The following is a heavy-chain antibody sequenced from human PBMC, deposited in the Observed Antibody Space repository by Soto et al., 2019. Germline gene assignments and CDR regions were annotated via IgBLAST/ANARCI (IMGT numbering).Heavy chain of an antibody. J-gene: IGHJ6*02. CDR1: GGTFSSYA. CDR2: IIPIFGTA. Sequence: QVQLVQSGAEVKKPGSSVKVSCKASGGTFSSYAISWVRQAPGQGLEWMGGIIPIFGTANYAQKFQGRVTITADESTSTAYMELSILRSEDTAVYYCARITIFGVVIKIPYYYYGMDVWGQGTTVTVSS. D-gene: IGHD3-3*01. V-gene: IGHV1-69*01. CDR3: ARITIFGVVIKIPYYYYGMDV.